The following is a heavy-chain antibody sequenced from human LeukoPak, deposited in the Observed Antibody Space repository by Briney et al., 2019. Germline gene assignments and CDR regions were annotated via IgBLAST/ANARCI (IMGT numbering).Heavy chain of an antibody. J-gene: IGHJ5*02. V-gene: IGHV4-34*01. CDR1: GFTFTSYA. Sequence: PGGSLRLSCAASGFTFTSYAMSWIRQPPGEGLEWIGEINHSGSTNYNPSLKSRVAISVDTSKNQFSLKLSSVTAADTAVYYCARALRMRVAATVYEYNWFDPWGQGTLVTVSS. CDR3: ARALRMRVAATVYEYNWFDP. D-gene: IGHD2-15*01. CDR2: INHSGST.